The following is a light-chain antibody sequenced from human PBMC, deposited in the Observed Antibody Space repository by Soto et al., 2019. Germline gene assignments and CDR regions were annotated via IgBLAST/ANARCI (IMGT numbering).Light chain of an antibody. Sequence: EIVLTQSPGTLSLSPGERATLSCRASQSVSSSYLAWYQQKPGQAPSLLIYGASIRATGIPDRFSGSGSGTDFPLTISRLEPEDLSVYYCQQYGISPLTFGGGTKVEIK. CDR1: QSVSSSY. V-gene: IGKV3-20*01. CDR2: GAS. J-gene: IGKJ4*01. CDR3: QQYGISPLT.